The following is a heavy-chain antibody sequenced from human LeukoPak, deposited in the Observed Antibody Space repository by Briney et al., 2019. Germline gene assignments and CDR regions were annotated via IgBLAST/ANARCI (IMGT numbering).Heavy chain of an antibody. CDR2: IYYSGST. CDR3: ARGGTAKGHFDY. CDR1: GGSISNYY. V-gene: IGHV4-59*08. D-gene: IGHD6-13*01. J-gene: IGHJ4*02. Sequence: SETLSLTCTVSGGSISNYYWTWIRQPPGKGLEWIGYIYYSGSTYYNPSLKSRVTISLDTSRNQFSLRLTSVTAADTAVYYCARGGTAKGHFDYWGQGTLVTVSS.